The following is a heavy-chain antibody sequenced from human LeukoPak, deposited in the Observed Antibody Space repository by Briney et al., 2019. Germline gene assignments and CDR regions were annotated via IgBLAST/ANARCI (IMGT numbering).Heavy chain of an antibody. V-gene: IGHV3-7*03. Sequence: GGSLRLSCAASGFTFSDYWMHWVRQAPGKGLEWVANIKQDGSAKYYVDSVKGRFTISRGNAKNSLCLQMNSLRAEDTAVYYCARRYFDSWGQGTLVTVSS. CDR3: ARRYFDS. CDR1: GFTFSDYW. J-gene: IGHJ4*02. CDR2: IKQDGSAK.